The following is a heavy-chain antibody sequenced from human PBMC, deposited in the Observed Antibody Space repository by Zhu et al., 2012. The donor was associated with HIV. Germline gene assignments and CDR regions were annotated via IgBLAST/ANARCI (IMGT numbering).Heavy chain of an antibody. J-gene: IGHJ5*02. CDR3: ARIGVGSSWYENWFDP. Sequence: QVQLQESGPGLVKPSETLSLTCTVSGGSISSYYWSWIRQPAGKGLEWIGRIYTSGSTNYNPSLKSRVTMSVDTSKNQFSLKLSSVTAAGTAVYYCARIGVGSSWYENWFDPWGQGTLVTVSS. D-gene: IGHD6-13*01. CDR1: GGSISSYY. CDR2: IYTSGST. V-gene: IGHV4-4*07.